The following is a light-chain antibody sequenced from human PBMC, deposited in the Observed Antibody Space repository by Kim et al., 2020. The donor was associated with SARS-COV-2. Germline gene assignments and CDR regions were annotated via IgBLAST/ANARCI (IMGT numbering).Light chain of an antibody. J-gene: IGLJ2*01. CDR1: SIGSKS. CDR3: QVWDSSSDHRVV. V-gene: IGLV3-21*04. Sequence: PGKTARVSCGGNSIGSKSEPWYQQKSGQAPVLVIYYDSDRPSGIPERFSGSNSGNTATLTISRVEAGDEADYYCQVWDSSSDHRVVFGGGTQLTVL. CDR2: YDS.